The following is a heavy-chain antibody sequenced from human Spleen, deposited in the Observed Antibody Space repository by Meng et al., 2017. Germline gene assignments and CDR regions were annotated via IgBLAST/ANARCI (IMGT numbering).Heavy chain of an antibody. CDR1: GFTFSSFA. J-gene: IGHJ4*02. Sequence: GGSLRLSCAASGFTFSSFAMTWVRQAPGKGLEWVSAISGTGGSTYYADSVKGRFTISRDNSKNTVYLQMNGLRAEDTAVYYCAKDSTSGYSYAPRFEYWGQGTLVTVSS. CDR3: AKDSTSGYSYAPRFEY. V-gene: IGHV3-23*01. CDR2: ISGTGGST. D-gene: IGHD5-18*01.